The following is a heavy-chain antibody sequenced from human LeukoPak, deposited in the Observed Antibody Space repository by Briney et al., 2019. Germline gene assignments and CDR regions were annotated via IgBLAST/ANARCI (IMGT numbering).Heavy chain of an antibody. CDR3: ARLTYYDFWSGYNWFDP. CDR2: IYDSGST. Sequence: SETLSLTCTVSGGSISSYYWSWIRQPPGKGLEWIGYIYDSGSTNYNPSLKSRVTISVDTSTNQFSLKLSSVTAAHTAVYYCARLTYYDFWSGYNWFDPWGQGTLVTVSS. CDR1: GGSISSYY. D-gene: IGHD3-3*01. J-gene: IGHJ5*02. V-gene: IGHV4-59*01.